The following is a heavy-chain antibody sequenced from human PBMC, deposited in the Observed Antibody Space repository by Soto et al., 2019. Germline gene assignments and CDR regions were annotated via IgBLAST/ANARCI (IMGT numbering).Heavy chain of an antibody. CDR2: IVPMFGTA. V-gene: IGHV1-69*12. Sequence: QVQLVQSGAEVKKPGSSVNVSCKTSGGTFGNSALTWVRQAPGQGLEWLGGIVPMFGTANYAQKFQGRVTITADESTITAYMELNSLKTDDTAVYYCARDGDPQSAFWSGPLGGGRFDPWGQGTLVTVSS. D-gene: IGHD3-3*01. CDR1: GGTFGNSA. CDR3: ARDGDPQSAFWSGPLGGGRFDP. J-gene: IGHJ5*02.